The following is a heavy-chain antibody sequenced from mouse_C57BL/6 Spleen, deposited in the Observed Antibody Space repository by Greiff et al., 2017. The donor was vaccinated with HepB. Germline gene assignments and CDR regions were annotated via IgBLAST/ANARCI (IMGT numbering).Heavy chain of an antibody. D-gene: IGHD1-1*01. Sequence: EVKLMESEGGLVQPGSSMKLSCTASGFTFSDYYMAWVRQVPEKGLEWVANINYDGSSTYYLDSLKSRFIISRDNAKNILYLQMSSLKSEDTATYYCARDPTVVATWYFDVWGTGTTVTVSS. J-gene: IGHJ1*03. CDR2: INYDGSST. V-gene: IGHV5-16*01. CDR3: ARDPTVVATWYFDV. CDR1: GFTFSDYY.